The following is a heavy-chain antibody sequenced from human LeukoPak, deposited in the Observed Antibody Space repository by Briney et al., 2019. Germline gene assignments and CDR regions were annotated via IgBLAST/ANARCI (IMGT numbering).Heavy chain of an antibody. CDR2: IWYDGSNK. J-gene: IGHJ4*02. Sequence: PGRSLRLSCAASGFTFSSYGMHWVRQAPGRGRDWVAVIWYDGSNKYYADSVKGRFTISRDNSKNTLYLQMNSLRAEDTAVYFCARDSSSWYGGFDYWGQGTLVTVSS. CDR3: ARDSSSWYGGFDY. D-gene: IGHD6-13*01. CDR1: GFTFSSYG. V-gene: IGHV3-33*01.